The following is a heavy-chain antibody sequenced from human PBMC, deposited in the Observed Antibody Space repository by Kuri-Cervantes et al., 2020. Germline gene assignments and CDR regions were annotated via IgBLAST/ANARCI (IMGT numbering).Heavy chain of an antibody. J-gene: IGHJ5*02. V-gene: IGHV4-34*01. D-gene: IGHD2/OR15-2a*01. Sequence: SETLSLTCAVYGGSFSGYYWSWIRQPPGKGLEWIGEINHSGSTNYNPSLKSRVTISVDTSKNQFSLNLSSVTAADTAVYYCARMTHLLSGFDPWGQGTLVTVSS. CDR2: INHSGST. CDR1: GGSFSGYY. CDR3: ARMTHLLSGFDP.